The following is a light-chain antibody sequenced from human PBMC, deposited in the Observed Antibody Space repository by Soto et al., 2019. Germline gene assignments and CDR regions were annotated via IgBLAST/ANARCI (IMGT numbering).Light chain of an antibody. CDR3: QQYNSYPRT. CDR1: QSVSSN. CDR2: LAS. V-gene: IGKV3-15*01. J-gene: IGKJ4*01. Sequence: QPLATLSPPSLGNGTLXCRASQSVSSNLAWYQQKPGHAPSLLIYLASTRASGTPARFSGSESGTEFTLTINSLQSEDFAIYYCQQYNSYPRTFGEGTKVDIK.